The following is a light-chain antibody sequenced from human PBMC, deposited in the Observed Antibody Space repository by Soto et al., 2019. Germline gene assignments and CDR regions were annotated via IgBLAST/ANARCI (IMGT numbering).Light chain of an antibody. V-gene: IGLV2-23*01. CDR3: SSYVRAKYV. CDR2: EGI. Sequence: QSALTQPASVSGSPGQSITISCTGTSSDVGGYNLVSWYQQHPGKAPKLMIYEGIKRPSGVSDRFSGSKSGNTASLTISGLQAEDEADYYCSSYVRAKYVFGTGTKVTVL. J-gene: IGLJ1*01. CDR1: SSDVGGYNL.